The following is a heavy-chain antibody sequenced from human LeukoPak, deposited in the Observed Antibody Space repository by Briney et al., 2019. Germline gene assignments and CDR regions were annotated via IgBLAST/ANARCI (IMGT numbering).Heavy chain of an antibody. CDR1: GYTFPSYF. V-gene: IGHV1-46*01. CDR3: AAGPPGYDFWSGYRSYYYYYGMDV. CDR2: INPTGGST. Sequence: GASVKVSCKASGYTFPSYFMHWVRQAPGQELEWMGIINPTGGSTTYAQKFQGRVTMTRDTSTSTVYMELSSLRSEDTAVYYCAAGPPGYDFWSGYRSYYYYYGMDVWGQGTTVTVSS. J-gene: IGHJ6*02. D-gene: IGHD3-3*01.